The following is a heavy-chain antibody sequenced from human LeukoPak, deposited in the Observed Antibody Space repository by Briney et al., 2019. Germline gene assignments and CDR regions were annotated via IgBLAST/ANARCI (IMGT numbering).Heavy chain of an antibody. V-gene: IGHV3-7*01. D-gene: IGHD3-9*01. CDR2: IEPAGSAT. J-gene: IGHJ4*02. CDR3: GRFRYLAAVDS. Sequence: GGSLRLSCTASGFTFSSYWMTWVRQAPGKGLEWVANIEPAGSATYYVDSVKGRFTISRDNAKNLLYLQMNSLRAEDSAVYHCGRFRYLAAVDSWGQGALVTVSS. CDR1: GFTFSSYW.